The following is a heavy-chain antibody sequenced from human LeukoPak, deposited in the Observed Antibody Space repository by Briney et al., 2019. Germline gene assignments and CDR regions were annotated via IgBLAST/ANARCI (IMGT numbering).Heavy chain of an antibody. J-gene: IGHJ6*03. Sequence: SETLSLTCTVSGGSISSYYWSWIRQRAGKGLEWIGRIYTSGSTIYNPSLKSRVTMSVDTSKNQFSLKLSSVTAADTAVYYCARGRYESTRLSAYYYYYMDVWGKGTTVTVSS. D-gene: IGHD1-14*01. V-gene: IGHV4-4*07. CDR1: GGSISSYY. CDR3: ARGRYESTRLSAYYYYYMDV. CDR2: IYTSGST.